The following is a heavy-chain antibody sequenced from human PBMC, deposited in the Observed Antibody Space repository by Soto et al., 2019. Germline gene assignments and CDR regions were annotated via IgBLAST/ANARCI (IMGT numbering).Heavy chain of an antibody. CDR1: GYTFTGYY. V-gene: IGHV1-2*02. Sequence: ASVKVSCKASGYTFTGYYMHWVRQAPGQGLEWMGWINPNSGGTNYAQKFQGRVTMTRDTSISTAYMELSRLRSDDTAVYYCARGYCSGGSCLNWFDPWGQGXLVTVYS. CDR3: ARGYCSGGSCLNWFDP. D-gene: IGHD2-15*01. J-gene: IGHJ5*02. CDR2: INPNSGGT.